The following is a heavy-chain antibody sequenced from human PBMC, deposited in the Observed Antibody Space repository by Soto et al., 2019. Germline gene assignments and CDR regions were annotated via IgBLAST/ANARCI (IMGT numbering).Heavy chain of an antibody. CDR1: GFTFSSYA. D-gene: IGHD2-21*01. J-gene: IGHJ3*02. Sequence: GGSLRLSCAASGFTFSSYAMSWVRQAPGKGLEWVSAISGSGGSTYYADSVKGRFTISRDNSKNTLYLQMNSLRAEDTAVYYCAKNPQREPILWGDAFDIWGQGTMVTVSS. CDR2: ISGSGGST. CDR3: AKNPQREPILWGDAFDI. V-gene: IGHV3-23*01.